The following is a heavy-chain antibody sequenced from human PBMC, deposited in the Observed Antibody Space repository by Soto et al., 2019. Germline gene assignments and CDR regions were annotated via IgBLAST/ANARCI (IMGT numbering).Heavy chain of an antibody. Sequence: QVQLVQSGAEVKKPGASVKVSCKASGYTFTSYGITWVRQAPGQGLEWMGWISAYNGNTNYAQKLQGRVTMTTDTTTSPAYMELRSLRSDDTAVYYCARADLYYDFWSGYYNYYGIDVWGQGTTVTVSS. CDR1: GYTFTSYG. V-gene: IGHV1-18*01. CDR3: ARADLYYDFWSGYYNYYGIDV. CDR2: ISAYNGNT. J-gene: IGHJ6*02. D-gene: IGHD3-3*01.